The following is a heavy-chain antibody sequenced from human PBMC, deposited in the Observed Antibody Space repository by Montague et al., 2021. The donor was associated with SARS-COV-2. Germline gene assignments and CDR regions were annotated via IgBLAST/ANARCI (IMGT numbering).Heavy chain of an antibody. V-gene: IGHV4-39*01. CDR1: GGSISSSSYY. CDR2: IYYSGST. Sequence: SETLSLTCTVSGGSISSSSYYWGWIRQPPGKGLEWIGNIYYSGSTYYNPSLKSRVTISVDTSKNQFSLKLSSVTAADTAIYYCARFVRYCSRTSCYAFDYGGQGTLVTVSA. CDR3: ARFVRYCSRTSCYAFDY. J-gene: IGHJ4*02. D-gene: IGHD2-2*01.